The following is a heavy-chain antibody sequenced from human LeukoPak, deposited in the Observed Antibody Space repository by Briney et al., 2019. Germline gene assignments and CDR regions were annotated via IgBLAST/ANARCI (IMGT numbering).Heavy chain of an antibody. CDR2: ISWNSGSI. Sequence: GGSLRLSCAASGFTFDDYAMHWVRQAPGKGLEWVSGISWNSGSIGYADSVKGRFTISRDNAKNSLYLQMNSLRAEDTASYYCAKGLAATNALDAFDIWGQGTMVTVSS. V-gene: IGHV3-9*01. D-gene: IGHD2-15*01. J-gene: IGHJ3*02. CDR1: GFTFDDYA. CDR3: AKGLAATNALDAFDI.